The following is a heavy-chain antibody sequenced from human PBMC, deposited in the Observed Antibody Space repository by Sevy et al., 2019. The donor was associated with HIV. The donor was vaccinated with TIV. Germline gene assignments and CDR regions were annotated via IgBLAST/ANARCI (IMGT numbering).Heavy chain of an antibody. Sequence: ASVKVSCKASGYTFTSYYMHWVRQAPGQGLEWMGIINPSGGSTSYAQKFQGRVTMTRDTSTSTVYMGLSSLRSEDTAVYYCARALDKDYYDSSGDAFAIWGQGTMVTVSS. V-gene: IGHV1-46*01. D-gene: IGHD3-22*01. CDR2: INPSGGST. CDR3: ARALDKDYYDSSGDAFAI. J-gene: IGHJ3*02. CDR1: GYTFTSYY.